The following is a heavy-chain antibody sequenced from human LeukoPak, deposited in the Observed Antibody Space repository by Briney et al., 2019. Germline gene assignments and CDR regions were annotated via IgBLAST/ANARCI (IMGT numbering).Heavy chain of an antibody. CDR1: GFTFSGSA. CDR3: TRRPVEGDGDY. V-gene: IGHV3-73*01. Sequence: GGSLRLSCAASGFTFSGSAMHWVRQASGKGLEWVGRIRSKANSYATAYAASVKGRFTISRDDSKNTAYLQMNSLKTEDTAVYYCTRRPVEGDGDYWGQGTLVTVSS. D-gene: IGHD5-24*01. CDR2: IRSKANSYAT. J-gene: IGHJ4*02.